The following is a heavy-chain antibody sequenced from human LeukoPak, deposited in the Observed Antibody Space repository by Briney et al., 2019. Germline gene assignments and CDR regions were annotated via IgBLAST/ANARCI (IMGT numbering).Heavy chain of an antibody. CDR2: ISYDGSNK. V-gene: IGHV3-30*04. CDR3: AREGGVGASNFDY. CDR1: GLTFSSYA. D-gene: IGHD1-26*01. J-gene: IGHJ4*02. Sequence: GGSLRLSCAASGLTFSSYAMHWVRQAPGKGLEWVAVISYDGSNKYYADSVKGRFTISRDNSKNTLYLQMNSLRAEDTAVYYCAREGGVGASNFDYWGQGTLVTVSS.